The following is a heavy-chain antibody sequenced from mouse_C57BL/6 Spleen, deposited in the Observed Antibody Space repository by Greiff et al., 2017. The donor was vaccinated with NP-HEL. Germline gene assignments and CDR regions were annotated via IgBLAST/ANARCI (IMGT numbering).Heavy chain of an antibody. Sequence: EVKLVESGPGLVKPSQSLSLTCSVTGYSITSGYYWNWIRQFPGNKLEWMGYISYDGSNNYNPSLKNRISITRDTSKNQFFLKLNSVTTEDTATYYCASAEYGYDGAMDYWGQGTSVTVSS. J-gene: IGHJ4*01. V-gene: IGHV3-6*01. CDR3: ASAEYGYDGAMDY. CDR1: GYSITSGYY. CDR2: ISYDGSN. D-gene: IGHD2-2*01.